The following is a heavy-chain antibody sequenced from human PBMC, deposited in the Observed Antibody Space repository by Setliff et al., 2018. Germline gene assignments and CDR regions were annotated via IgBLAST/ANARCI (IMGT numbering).Heavy chain of an antibody. D-gene: IGHD3-3*01. CDR2: IYTSWST. J-gene: IGHJ6*03. CDR1: GDSISIRPFY. V-gene: IGHV4-61*09. Sequence: SETLSLTCTVSGDSISIRPFYWGWFRQPAGKELEWIGQIYTSWSTIYNPSLNSRVTISLDTSNNQFFLSLSSVTAADTAVYYCARMSGFQYMDVWGKGTTVTVSS. CDR3: ARMSGFQYMDV.